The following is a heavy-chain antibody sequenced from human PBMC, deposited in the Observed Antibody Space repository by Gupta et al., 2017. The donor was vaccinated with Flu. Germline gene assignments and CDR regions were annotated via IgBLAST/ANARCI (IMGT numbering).Heavy chain of an antibody. CDR2: IYPSGST. Sequence: QVQLQESGPGLVKPSQTLSLTCTDSGSSISRGTYYWSWIRQPAGKGLEWIGRIYPSGSTNYNPSLESRVTMSVDTSKNEFSLNLSSVTAADTAVYYCARVWVAFGIWGYFDYWGQGTLVTVSS. CDR3: ARVWVAFGIWGYFDY. CDR1: GSSISRGTYY. V-gene: IGHV4-61*02. D-gene: IGHD3-3*01. J-gene: IGHJ4*02.